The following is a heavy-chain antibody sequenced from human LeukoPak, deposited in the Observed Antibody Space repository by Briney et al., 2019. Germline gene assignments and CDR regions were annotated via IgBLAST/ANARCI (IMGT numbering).Heavy chain of an antibody. J-gene: IGHJ4*02. CDR1: GDSISSYY. D-gene: IGHD6-19*01. CDR2: VYYSGST. Sequence: SETLSLTCTVSGDSISSYYWSWIRQPPGKGLEWIGFVYYSGSTYYIPSLKSRVTISVDTSKNQVSLKLSSVTAADTAVCYCARQRAGYTTGWYSFDYWGQGTRVTVSS. V-gene: IGHV4-59*08. CDR3: ARQRAGYTTGWYSFDY.